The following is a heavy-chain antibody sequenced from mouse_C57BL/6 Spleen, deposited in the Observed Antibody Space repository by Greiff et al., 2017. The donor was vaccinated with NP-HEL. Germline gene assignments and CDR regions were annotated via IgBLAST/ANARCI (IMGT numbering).Heavy chain of an antibody. Sequence: DVQLVESGGGLVKPGGSLKLSCAASGFTFSDYGMHWVRQAPEKGLEWVAYISSGSSTIYYADTVKGRFTISRDNAKNTLFLQMTSLRSEDTAMYYCARCITTVVADWYFDVWGTGTTVTVSS. V-gene: IGHV5-17*01. CDR1: GFTFSDYG. J-gene: IGHJ1*03. D-gene: IGHD1-1*01. CDR2: ISSGSSTI. CDR3: ARCITTVVADWYFDV.